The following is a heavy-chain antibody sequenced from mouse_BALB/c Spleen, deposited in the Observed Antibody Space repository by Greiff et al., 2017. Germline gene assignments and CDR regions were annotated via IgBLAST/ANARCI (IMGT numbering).Heavy chain of an antibody. D-gene: IGHD2-1*01. CDR3: ARDGNYWFAY. J-gene: IGHJ3*01. CDR1: GYAFTNYL. V-gene: IGHV1-54*01. Sequence: VMLVESGAELVRPGTSVKVSCKASGYAFTNYLIEWVKQRPGQGLEWIGVINPGSGGTNYNEKFKGKATLTADKSSSTAYMQLSSLTSDDSAVYFCARDGNYWFAYWGQGTLVTVSA. CDR2: INPGSGGT.